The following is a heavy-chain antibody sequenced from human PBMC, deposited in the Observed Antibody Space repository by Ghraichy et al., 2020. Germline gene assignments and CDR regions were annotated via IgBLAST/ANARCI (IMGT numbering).Heavy chain of an antibody. Sequence: SETLSLTCAVYGGSFSGYYWTWIRQPPGKGLEWIGEINHGGSTNSNPSLKSRVTISVDRSKNQFSLKLSSVTAADTAVYYCARGNSDTSGYRGEDLDYWGQGTLVTVSS. CDR1: GGSFSGYY. J-gene: IGHJ4*02. CDR3: ARGNSDTSGYRGEDLDY. CDR2: INHGGST. D-gene: IGHD3-22*01. V-gene: IGHV4-34*01.